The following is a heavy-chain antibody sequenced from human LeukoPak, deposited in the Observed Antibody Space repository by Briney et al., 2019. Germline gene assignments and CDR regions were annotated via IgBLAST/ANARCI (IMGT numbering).Heavy chain of an antibody. Sequence: ASVKVSCKASGYTFTSYYMHWVRQAPGQGLEWMGIINPSGGSTSYAQKFQGRVTITADKSTSTAYMELSSLRSEDTAVYYCARGGYCSSTSCYGAAGAFDIWGQGTMVTVSS. CDR2: INPSGGST. CDR1: GYTFTSYY. D-gene: IGHD2-2*03. CDR3: ARGGYCSSTSCYGAAGAFDI. J-gene: IGHJ3*02. V-gene: IGHV1-46*01.